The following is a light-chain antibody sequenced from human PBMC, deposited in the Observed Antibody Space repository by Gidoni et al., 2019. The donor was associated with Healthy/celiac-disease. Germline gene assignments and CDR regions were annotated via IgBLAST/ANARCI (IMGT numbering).Light chain of an antibody. CDR1: QSVSSY. V-gene: IGKV3-11*01. J-gene: IGKJ5*01. Sequence: IVLTQSPATLSLSPGERATLSCRASQSVSSYLAWYQQKPGQAPRLLIYDASNRATGIPARFSGSGSGTDFTLTISSLEPEDFAVYYCQQRSNWPLITFGQXTRLEIK. CDR3: QQRSNWPLIT. CDR2: DAS.